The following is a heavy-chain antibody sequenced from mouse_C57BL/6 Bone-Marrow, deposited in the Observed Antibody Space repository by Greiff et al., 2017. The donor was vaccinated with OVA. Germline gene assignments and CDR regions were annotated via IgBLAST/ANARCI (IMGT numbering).Heavy chain of an antibody. J-gene: IGHJ2*01. CDR3: TRSYSNYGDFDY. Sequence: QVQLQQSGAELVRPGASVTLSCKASGYTFTDYEMHWVKQTPVHGLEWIGAIDPETGGTAYNQKFKGKAILTADKSSSTAYMELRSLTSEDSAVXYWTRSYSNYGDFDYWGKGTTLTVSS. CDR1: GYTFTDYE. V-gene: IGHV1-15*01. CDR2: IDPETGGT. D-gene: IGHD2-5*01.